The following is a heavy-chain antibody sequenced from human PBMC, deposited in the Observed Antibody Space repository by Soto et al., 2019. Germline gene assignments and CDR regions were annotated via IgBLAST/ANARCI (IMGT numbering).Heavy chain of an antibody. V-gene: IGHV4-34*01. CDR2: MSHSGGT. D-gene: IGHD1-1*01. Sequence: QVQLQQWGAGLLKPSETLSLTCAVYGGFVSSGSYYWSWIRQPPGKGLEWIGEMSHSGGTHFNPSLKSRVTIWVDTYKNQFSLKMSSVTAADTALYYCAGVERGTATTVVDAFDIWGPGTMVTVSS. CDR1: GGFVSSGSYY. J-gene: IGHJ3*02. CDR3: AGVERGTATTVVDAFDI.